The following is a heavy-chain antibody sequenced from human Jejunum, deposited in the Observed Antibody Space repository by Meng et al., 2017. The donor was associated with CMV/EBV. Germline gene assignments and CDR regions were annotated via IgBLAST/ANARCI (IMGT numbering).Heavy chain of an antibody. CDR2: IYYRGNT. J-gene: IGHJ4*02. D-gene: IGHD4-23*01. V-gene: IGHV4-59*01. CDR3: ARVSPDYGGNSYFDY. Sequence: SGGSISRDHWSWIRQPPGKGLEFIGSIYYRGNTNQNPSLKSRVTISADPSKNRISLQLTSVTAADTAVYYCARVSPDYGGNSYFDYWGQGILVTVSS. CDR1: GGSISRDH.